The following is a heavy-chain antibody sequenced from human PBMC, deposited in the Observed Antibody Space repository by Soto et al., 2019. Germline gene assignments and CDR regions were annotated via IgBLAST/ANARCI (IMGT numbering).Heavy chain of an antibody. D-gene: IGHD6-19*01. CDR1: GGSISSSSYY. V-gene: IGHV4-39*01. CDR3: ARHWSSGWGYYYYGMDV. J-gene: IGHJ6*02. Sequence: PSETLSLTCTVSGGSISSSSYYWGWIRQPPGKGLEWIGSIYYSGSTYYNPSLKSRVTISVDTSKNQFSLKLSSVTAADTAVYYCARHWSSGWGYYYYGMDVWGQGTTVTVSS. CDR2: IYYSGST.